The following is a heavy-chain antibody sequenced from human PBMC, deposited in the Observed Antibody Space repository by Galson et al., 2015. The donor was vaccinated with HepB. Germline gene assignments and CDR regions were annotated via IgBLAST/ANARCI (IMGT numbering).Heavy chain of an antibody. Sequence: SLRLSCAASGFTFSSYSMNWVRQAPGKGLEWVSSISSSSSYIYYADSVKGRFTISRDNAKNSLYLQMNSLRAEDTAVYYCARTYYYDSSGYYGVQHNAFDIWGQGTMVTVSS. J-gene: IGHJ3*02. V-gene: IGHV3-21*01. CDR1: GFTFSSYS. CDR3: ARTYYYDSSGYYGVQHNAFDI. CDR2: ISSSSSYI. D-gene: IGHD3-22*01.